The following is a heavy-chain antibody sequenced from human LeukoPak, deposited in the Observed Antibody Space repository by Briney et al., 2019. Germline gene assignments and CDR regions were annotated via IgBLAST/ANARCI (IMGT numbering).Heavy chain of an antibody. Sequence: GGSLRLSCAASGFTVSSNYMSWVRQAPGKGLEWVSVIYSGGSTYYADSVKGRFTISRDNSKNTLYLQMNSLRAEDTAVYYCAKSGSNSDYYFYYMDVWGKGTTVTVSS. CDR3: AKSGSNSDYYFYYMDV. CDR1: GFTVSSNY. V-gene: IGHV3-66*01. D-gene: IGHD4-11*01. CDR2: IYSGGST. J-gene: IGHJ6*03.